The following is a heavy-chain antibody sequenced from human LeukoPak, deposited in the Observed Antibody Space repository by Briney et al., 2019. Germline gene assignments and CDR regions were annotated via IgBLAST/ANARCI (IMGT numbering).Heavy chain of an antibody. CDR1: GFSFSGYW. J-gene: IGHJ4*02. V-gene: IGHV3-7*01. D-gene: IGHD3-10*01. CDR3: ARDPAGVDY. Sequence: GGSLRLSCAASGFSFSGYWMSWVRQAPGKGLEWVANINKDGSENYYVDSVRGRFTISRDNAKNSLYLQMSSLRAEDTAVYYCARDPAGVDYWGQGTLVTVSS. CDR2: INKDGSEN.